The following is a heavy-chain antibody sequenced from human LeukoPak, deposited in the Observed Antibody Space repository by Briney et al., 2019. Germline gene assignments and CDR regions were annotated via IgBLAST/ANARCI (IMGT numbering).Heavy chain of an antibody. V-gene: IGHV1-8*01. Sequence: ASVKVSFKASGYTFTSYDINWVRQATGQGLEWMGWMNPNSGNTGYAQKFQGRVTMTRNTSISTAYMELSSLRSEDTAVYYCARGPGWEYYYYYMDVWGKGTTVTVSS. D-gene: IGHD1-26*01. J-gene: IGHJ6*03. CDR2: MNPNSGNT. CDR1: GYTFTSYD. CDR3: ARGPGWEYYYYYMDV.